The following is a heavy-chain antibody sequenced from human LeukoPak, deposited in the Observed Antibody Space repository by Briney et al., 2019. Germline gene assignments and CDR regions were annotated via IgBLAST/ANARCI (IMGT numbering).Heavy chain of an antibody. J-gene: IGHJ4*02. D-gene: IGHD6-6*01. CDR3: AGSSSGGDYFDY. Sequence: GRSLRLSCAASGFTFSSYAMHWVRQAPAKGLEWVAVISYDGSNKYYADSVKGRFTISRDNSKNTLYLQMNSLRAEDTAVYYCAGSSSGGDYFDYWGQGTLVTVSS. V-gene: IGHV3-30*01. CDR1: GFTFSSYA. CDR2: ISYDGSNK.